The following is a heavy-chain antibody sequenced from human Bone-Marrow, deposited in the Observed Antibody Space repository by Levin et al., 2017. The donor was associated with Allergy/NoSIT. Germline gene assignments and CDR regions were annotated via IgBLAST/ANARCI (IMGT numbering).Heavy chain of an antibody. J-gene: IGHJ5*02. CDR1: GFTFANAW. V-gene: IGHV3-15*07. CDR3: ATEVHCTDGVCYPDT. D-gene: IGHD2-8*01. CDR2: IKSRSDGGTT. Sequence: SCVDSGFTFANAWMNWVRQAPGKGLEWVGRIKSRSDGGTTDYAAPVKGRFTVSRDDSKNTLYLQMNSLKIEDTAIYYCATEVHCTDGVCYPDTWGQGTLLTVSS.